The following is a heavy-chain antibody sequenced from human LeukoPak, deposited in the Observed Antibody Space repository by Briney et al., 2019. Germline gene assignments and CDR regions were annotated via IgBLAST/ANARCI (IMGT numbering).Heavy chain of an antibody. CDR3: AREKPFYDSSGYYYPIAFDY. J-gene: IGHJ4*02. D-gene: IGHD3-22*01. CDR2: INWTGGST. CDR1: GVTFSSYS. V-gene: IGHV3-20*04. Sequence: WGSLRVSCAASGVTFSSYSMNWVRQAPGKGLQWVSGINWTGGSTGYADPVTGRFTIARDNAKNSLYLQMNSLRAEDTALYYCAREKPFYDSSGYYYPIAFDYWGQGTLVTVSS.